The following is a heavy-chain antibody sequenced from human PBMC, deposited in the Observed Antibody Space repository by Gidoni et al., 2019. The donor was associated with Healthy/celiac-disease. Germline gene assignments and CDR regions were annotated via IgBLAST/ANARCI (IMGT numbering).Heavy chain of an antibody. CDR3: AKGGSYDSSGYPQDY. V-gene: IGHV3-23*01. J-gene: IGHJ4*02. D-gene: IGHD3-22*01. CDR2: ISGSGGST. CDR1: GFTFSSYA. Sequence: EVQLLESGGGLVQPGGSLRLSCAASGFTFSSYAMSWVRQAPGKGLGWVSAISGSGGSTYYADSVKGRFTISRDNSKNTLYLQMNSLRAEDTAVYYCAKGGSYDSSGYPQDYWGQGTLVTVSS.